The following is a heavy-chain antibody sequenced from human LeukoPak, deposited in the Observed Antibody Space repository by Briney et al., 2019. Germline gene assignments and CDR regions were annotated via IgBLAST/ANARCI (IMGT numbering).Heavy chain of an antibody. J-gene: IGHJ4*02. D-gene: IGHD4-23*01. CDR3: ATRSVDYGGNSGYFDY. V-gene: IGHV4-39*01. CDR2: LYYSGST. Sequence: SETLSLTCTVSGGSISSSSYYWGWIHQPPGKGLEWIGSLYYSGSTYYNPSLKSRVTISVDTSKNQFSLKLNSVTAVDTAVYFCATRSVDYGGNSGYFDYWGQGTLVTVSS. CDR1: GGSISSSSYY.